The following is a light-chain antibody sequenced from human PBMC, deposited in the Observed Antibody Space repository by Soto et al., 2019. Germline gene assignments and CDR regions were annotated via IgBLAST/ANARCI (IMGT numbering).Light chain of an antibody. CDR1: SSDVGDYNY. CDR2: DVS. J-gene: IGLJ3*02. V-gene: IGLV2-11*01. Sequence: QSALTQPRSVPGSPGQSVTISCTGTSSDVGDYNYVSWYQQYPGKDPKPVIYDVSKRPSGVPDRFSGSKSGNTASLTISGLQAEDEADYYCCSFAGSYTLWVFGGGTKLTVL. CDR3: CSFAGSYTLWV.